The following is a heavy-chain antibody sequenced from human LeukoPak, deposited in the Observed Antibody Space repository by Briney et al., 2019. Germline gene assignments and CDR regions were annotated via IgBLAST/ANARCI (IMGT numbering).Heavy chain of an antibody. CDR1: GFTFSNYW. CDR3: ARAPSEIGGYYPEYFRH. V-gene: IGHV3-74*01. CDR2: IKSDGRT. Sequence: GGSLRLSCAAAGFTFSNYWMHWVRQAPGKGLVWVSRIKSDGRTNYEDSVKGRFTISSENDKNTVSLQMNSMRAEDTGVYYCARAPSEIGGYYPEYFRHWGQGTLVTVSS. J-gene: IGHJ1*01. D-gene: IGHD3-22*01.